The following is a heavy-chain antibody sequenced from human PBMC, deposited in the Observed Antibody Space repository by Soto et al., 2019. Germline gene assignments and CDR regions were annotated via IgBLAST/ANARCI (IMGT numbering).Heavy chain of an antibody. CDR3: ARRYGVSFDY. V-gene: IGHV4-59*08. CDR1: GGSISGYY. CDR2: IYYSGST. D-gene: IGHD4-17*01. Sequence: PSETLSLTCTVSGGSISGYYWSWIRQPPGKGLEWIGYIYYSGSTNYNPSLKSRVTISVDTSKNQFSLKLSSVTAADTAVYYCARRYGVSFDYWGQGTLVTVSS. J-gene: IGHJ4*02.